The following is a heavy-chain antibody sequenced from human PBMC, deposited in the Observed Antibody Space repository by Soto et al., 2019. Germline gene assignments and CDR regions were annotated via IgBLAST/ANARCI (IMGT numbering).Heavy chain of an antibody. D-gene: IGHD3-16*02. J-gene: IGHJ4*02. Sequence: GGSLRLSCAASGFTFSNAWMSWVRQAPGKGLEWVGRIKSKTDGGTTDYAAPVKGRFTISRDDSKNTLYLQMNSLKTEDTAVYYCTTDYDYVWGSYRHDYWGQGTLVTVSS. CDR3: TTDYDYVWGSYRHDY. CDR1: GFTFSNAW. CDR2: IKSKTDGGTT. V-gene: IGHV3-15*01.